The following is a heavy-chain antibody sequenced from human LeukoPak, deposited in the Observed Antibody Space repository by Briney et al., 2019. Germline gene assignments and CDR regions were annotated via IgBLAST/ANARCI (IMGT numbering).Heavy chain of an antibody. CDR3: ARGASRSYVMDV. J-gene: IGHJ6*02. Sequence: GGSLRLSCAASGFTFSSYSMNWVRQAPGKGLEWVSSISSSSSYIYYADSVKGRFTISRDNAKNSLYLQMNSLRAEDTAVYYCARGASRSYVMDVWGQGTTVTVS. CDR2: ISSSSSYI. CDR1: GFTFSSYS. V-gene: IGHV3-21*01.